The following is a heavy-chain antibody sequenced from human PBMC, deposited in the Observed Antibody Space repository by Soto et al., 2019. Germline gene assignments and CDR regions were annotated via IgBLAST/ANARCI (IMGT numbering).Heavy chain of an antibody. CDR2: ISATGGGT. J-gene: IGHJ3*01. CDR1: GFKFSNYA. Sequence: GGSLRLSCAASGFKFSNYAMGWVRQAPGKGLEWVSLISATGGGTYYADSVKGRFTISRDNSHNTLYLQVHSLTAEDTAVYYCAKDRGIIVKAGDAFDVWGQGTKVTVSS. V-gene: IGHV3-23*01. CDR3: AKDRGIIVKAGDAFDV. D-gene: IGHD3-16*02.